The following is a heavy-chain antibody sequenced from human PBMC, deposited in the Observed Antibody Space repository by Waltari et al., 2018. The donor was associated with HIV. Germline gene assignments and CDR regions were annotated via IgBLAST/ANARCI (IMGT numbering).Heavy chain of an antibody. CDR2: INPDSGDT. CDR3: ARGEDISLTHLPPGFRLEF. Sequence: QTLLLQSASQVKTPGASVTLSCTVSGDRFTTYFLSWLRQAPGQGFEWLGRINPDSGDTTYSQTFKTRVTMTRDTSSASTYMELARLTSADTAIYFCARGEDISLTHLPPGFRLEFWGHGTLVTVSS. J-gene: IGHJ4*01. V-gene: IGHV1-2*06. D-gene: IGHD5-12*01. CDR1: GDRFTTYF.